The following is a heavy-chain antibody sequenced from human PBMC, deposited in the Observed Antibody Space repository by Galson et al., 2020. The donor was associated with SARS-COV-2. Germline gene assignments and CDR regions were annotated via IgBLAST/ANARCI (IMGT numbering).Heavy chain of an antibody. J-gene: IGHJ4*02. CDR3: VRRGRLAVAGILNYLDY. Sequence: ASVKVSCKASGYSFSNYHIHWVRQTPGQGLEWMGIIDPDGGSTTYAPNFRGRVTMTRDTHTSTVYMDLSSLRSEDTAVYYCVRRGRLAVAGILNYLDYWGQGTLVTVSS. D-gene: IGHD6-19*01. CDR2: IDPDGGST. CDR1: GYSFSNYH. V-gene: IGHV1-46*03.